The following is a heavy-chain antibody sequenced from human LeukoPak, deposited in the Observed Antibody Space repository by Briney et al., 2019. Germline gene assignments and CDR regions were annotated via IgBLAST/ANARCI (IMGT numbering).Heavy chain of an antibody. J-gene: IGHJ4*02. V-gene: IGHV4-31*03. Sequence: SQTLSLTRTVSGGSISSGGYYWSWIRQHPGKGLEWIGYIYYSGSTYYNPSLKSRVTISVDTSKNQFSLKLSSVTAADTAVYYCAGGDYPLVDYWGQGTLVTVSS. D-gene: IGHD4-17*01. CDR2: IYYSGST. CDR1: GGSISSGGYY. CDR3: AGGDYPLVDY.